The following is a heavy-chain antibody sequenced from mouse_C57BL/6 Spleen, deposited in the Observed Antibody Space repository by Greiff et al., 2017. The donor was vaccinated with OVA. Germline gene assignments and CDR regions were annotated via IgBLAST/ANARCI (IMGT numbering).Heavy chain of an antibody. Sequence: VQLKESGPELVKPGASVKISCKASGYSFTDYNMNWVKQSNGKSLEWIGVINPNYGTTSYNQKFKGKATLTVDQSSSTAYMQLNSLTSEDSAVYYWASDSLIYYGSSPAWFAYWGQGTLVTVSA. CDR2: INPNYGTT. D-gene: IGHD1-1*01. V-gene: IGHV1-39*01. CDR3: ASDSLIYYGSSPAWFAY. J-gene: IGHJ3*01. CDR1: GYSFTDYN.